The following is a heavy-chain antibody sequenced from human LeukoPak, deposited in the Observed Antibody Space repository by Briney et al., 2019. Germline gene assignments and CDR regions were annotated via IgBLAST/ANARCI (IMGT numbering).Heavy chain of an antibody. CDR2: ISKSSSYI. CDR3: ARVRCSSTSCPAAGYYFDY. J-gene: IGHJ4*02. Sequence: GGSLRLSCAASGFTFSSYTMTWVRQAPGKGLDWVSSISKSSSYIYYADLVKGRFTISRDSAKNSLYLQMSSLRAEDTAVYYCARVRCSSTSCPAAGYYFDYWGQGTLVTVSS. CDR1: GFTFSSYT. V-gene: IGHV3-21*01. D-gene: IGHD2-2*01.